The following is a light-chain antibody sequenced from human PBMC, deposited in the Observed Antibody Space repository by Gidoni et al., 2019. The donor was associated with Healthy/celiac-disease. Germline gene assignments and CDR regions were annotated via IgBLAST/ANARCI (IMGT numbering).Light chain of an antibody. V-gene: IGLV3-21*04. CDR1: NIGSKS. J-gene: IGLJ1*01. CDR3: QVWDSSSDHHYV. Sequence: SYVLTQPPSVSVAPGKTARITCGGNNIGSKSVNWYQQKPGQAPVLVIYYDSDRPSGIPERFSGSNSGNTATLTISRVEAGDEADYYCQVWDSSSDHHYVFGTGTKVTVL. CDR2: YDS.